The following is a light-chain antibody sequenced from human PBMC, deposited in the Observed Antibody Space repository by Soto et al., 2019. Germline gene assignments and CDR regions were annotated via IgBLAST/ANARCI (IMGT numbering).Light chain of an antibody. V-gene: IGKV3-20*01. CDR1: QSISSNY. J-gene: IGKJ1*01. CDR2: DAS. CDR3: QQYGDSPT. Sequence: EIVLTQSPGTLSLSPGERATLSCRASQSISSNYVAWYQQKPGQAPRLLIYDASTTATGTPNRYSSSGSGTDFTLTISRLEPEDFAVFYCQQYGDSPTFGQGTKVEIK.